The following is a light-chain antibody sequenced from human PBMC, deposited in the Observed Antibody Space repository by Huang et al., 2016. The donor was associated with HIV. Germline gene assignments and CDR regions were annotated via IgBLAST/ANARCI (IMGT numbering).Light chain of an antibody. CDR2: GAS. CDR3: QHYNNWPYT. Sequence: ATLSCGASQSVSSNLAWYQQKPGKAPRLLIYGASTSATGIPARFSGSGSGTDFTLIITSLQSEDFAVYYCQHYNNWPYTFGQGTKLEIK. V-gene: IGKV3-15*01. J-gene: IGKJ2*01. CDR1: QSVSSN.